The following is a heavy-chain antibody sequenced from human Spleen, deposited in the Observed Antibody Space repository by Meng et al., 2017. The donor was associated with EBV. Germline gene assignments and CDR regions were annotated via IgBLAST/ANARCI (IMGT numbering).Heavy chain of an antibody. CDR3: ARAASGSYPL. Sequence: PVVQAGPEVKKPGASVKVSCKASGYTFTSYYIHWVRQAPGQGLEWMGMTSPAGGTTTYAQKFQGRVTMTRDTSTSTVYMELSSLRSEDTAVFYCARAASGSYPLWGQGTLVTVSS. CDR1: GYTFTSYY. CDR2: TSPAGGTT. J-gene: IGHJ4*02. V-gene: IGHV1-46*01. D-gene: IGHD1-26*01.